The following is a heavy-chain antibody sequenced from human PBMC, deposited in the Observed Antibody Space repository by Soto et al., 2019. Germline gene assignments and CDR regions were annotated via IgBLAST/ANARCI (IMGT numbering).Heavy chain of an antibody. J-gene: IGHJ4*02. CDR1: GFIFSSYA. D-gene: IGHD3-10*01. CDR2: ISGSGIST. CDR3: VKFRGGFYTYYFDY. V-gene: IGHV3-23*01. Sequence: EVQLLESGGGLEQPGGSLRLSCAASGFIFSSYAMNWVRQTPGKGLEWVSGISGSGISTYYADSVKGRFTISRDNSKNTLYLQMNRLRDEDTPIYYCVKFRGGFYTYYFDYWGPGTLVTLSS.